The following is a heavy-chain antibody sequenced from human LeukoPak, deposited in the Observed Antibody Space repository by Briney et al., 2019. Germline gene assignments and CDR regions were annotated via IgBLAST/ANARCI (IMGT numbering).Heavy chain of an antibody. CDR2: ISSSGSTK. D-gene: IGHD2-15*01. CDR3: AIEGYCSGGTCYTNWFDA. CDR1: GFTFSSYG. Sequence: PGRSLRLSCAASGFTFSSYGMHWVRQAPGKGLEWVSYISSSGSTKYYADSVKGRFTISRDNAQNSLYLQMNSLRDEDTAVYYCAIEGYCSGGTCYTNWFDAWGQGTLVTVSS. J-gene: IGHJ5*02. V-gene: IGHV3-48*02.